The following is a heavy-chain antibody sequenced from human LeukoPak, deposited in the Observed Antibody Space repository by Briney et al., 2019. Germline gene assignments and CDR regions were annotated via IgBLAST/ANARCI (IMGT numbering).Heavy chain of an antibody. Sequence: GGSLRLSCAASGFTFSSFWMTWVRQAPGKGLEWVANIKQDGSEKSYVDSVKGRFTISRDNAKNSLYLQMNSLRAEDTAVYYCARDRALYYYDSSGYGLWAFDIWGQGTMVTVSS. CDR2: IKQDGSEK. V-gene: IGHV3-7*01. D-gene: IGHD3-22*01. CDR3: ARDRALYYYDSSGYGLWAFDI. J-gene: IGHJ3*02. CDR1: GFTFSSFW.